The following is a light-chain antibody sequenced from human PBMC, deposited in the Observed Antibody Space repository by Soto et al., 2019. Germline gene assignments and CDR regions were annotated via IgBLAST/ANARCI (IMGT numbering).Light chain of an antibody. Sequence: HSALTQPAPVSGSPGQSITISCTGTSCDVGGYNYVSWYQQHPGKAPKLMIYDVSNRPSGVSNRFSGSKSGNTASLTISGLQAEDEADYYCSSYTSSSVVFGGGTKVTVL. V-gene: IGLV2-14*01. J-gene: IGLJ2*01. CDR1: SCDVGGYNY. CDR3: SSYTSSSVV. CDR2: DVS.